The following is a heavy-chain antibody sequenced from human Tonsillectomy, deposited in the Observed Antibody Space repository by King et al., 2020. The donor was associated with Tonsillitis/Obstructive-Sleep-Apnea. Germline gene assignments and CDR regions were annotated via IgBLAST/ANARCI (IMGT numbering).Heavy chain of an antibody. J-gene: IGHJ5*02. D-gene: IGHD4-11*01. Sequence: VQLQQWGAGLLKPSEPLSLPCAVYGGSFSGYYWSWIRQPPGKGLEWIGEINHSGSTNYNPSLKSRVTISVDTSKNQFSLKLSSVTAADTAVYYCARGGDYSNTWGQGTLVTVSS. CDR1: GGSFSGYY. V-gene: IGHV4-34*01. CDR2: INHSGST. CDR3: ARGGDYSNT.